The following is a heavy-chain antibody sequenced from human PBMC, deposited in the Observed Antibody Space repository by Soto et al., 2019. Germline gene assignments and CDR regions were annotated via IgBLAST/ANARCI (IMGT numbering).Heavy chain of an antibody. CDR1: GYTFTGYY. J-gene: IGHJ6*02. CDR2: INPNSGGT. D-gene: IGHD2-21*01. Sequence: ASVKVSCKASGYTFTGYYMHWVRQAPGQGLEWMGWINPNSGGTNYAQKFQGWVTMTRDTSISTAYMELSRLRSDDTAVYYCAREPKAGGAEQWLSYYYGMDVWGQGTTVTVSS. CDR3: AREPKAGGAEQWLSYYYGMDV. V-gene: IGHV1-2*04.